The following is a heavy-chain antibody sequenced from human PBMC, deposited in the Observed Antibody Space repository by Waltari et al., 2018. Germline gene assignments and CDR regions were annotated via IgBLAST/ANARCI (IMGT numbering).Heavy chain of an antibody. J-gene: IGHJ4*02. V-gene: IGHV4-34*01. Sequence: QVQLQQWGAGLLKPSETLSLTCAVYGGSFSGYYWSWIRQPPGKGLEWIGEINHSGSTNYNPSLKSRVTISVDTSKNQFSLKLSSVTAADTAVYYCAGGGDGSGSEDFDYWGQGTQVTVSS. CDR1: GGSFSGYY. CDR3: AGGGDGSGSEDFDY. D-gene: IGHD3-10*01. CDR2: INHSGST.